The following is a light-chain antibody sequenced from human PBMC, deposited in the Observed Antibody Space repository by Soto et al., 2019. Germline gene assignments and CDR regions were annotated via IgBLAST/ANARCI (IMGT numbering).Light chain of an antibody. CDR2: DVG. CDR1: TSDIGGYNY. J-gene: IGLJ2*01. V-gene: IGLV2-14*03. CDR3: SSYGASSTL. Sequence: QSVLTQPSSVSGSPGQSITISCPGSTSDIGGYNYVSWYQQHPGKAPKLLIYDVGYRPSGISDRFSGSKSGNTASLTISGLQPEDEADYYCSSYGASSTLFGGGTKVTVL.